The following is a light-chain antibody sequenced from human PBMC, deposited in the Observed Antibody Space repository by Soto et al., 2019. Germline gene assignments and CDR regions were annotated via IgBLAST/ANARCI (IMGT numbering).Light chain of an antibody. V-gene: IGKV3-20*01. Sequence: EIVLTQSPGTVSLSPGEGATLSCRASQSVSNSYVAWYQQKPGQAPRLLIYGASNRATGTPDRFSGSGSGTDFTLTVSRLEPEDFAVYYCQQYGSAFLTFGGGTKVDIK. CDR1: QSVSNSY. CDR3: QQYGSAFLT. CDR2: GAS. J-gene: IGKJ4*01.